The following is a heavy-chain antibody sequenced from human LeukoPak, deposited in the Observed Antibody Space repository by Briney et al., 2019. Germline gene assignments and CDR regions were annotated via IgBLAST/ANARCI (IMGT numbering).Heavy chain of an antibody. D-gene: IGHD3-10*01. Sequence: GGSLRLSCAASGFTFRNYVIHWVRQALGKGLEWVAVTSSDLNVKLYADSVKGRFTISRDNSRSTLYLQMNSLRPEDTAIYYCAREGYYGSGSPPSLYFDYWGQGTLVTVSS. CDR2: TSSDLNVK. CDR3: AREGYYGSGSPPSLYFDY. CDR1: GFTFRNYV. V-gene: IGHV3-30-3*01. J-gene: IGHJ4*02.